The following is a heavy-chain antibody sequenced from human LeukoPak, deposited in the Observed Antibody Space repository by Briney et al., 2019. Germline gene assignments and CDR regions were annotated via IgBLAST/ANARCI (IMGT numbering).Heavy chain of an antibody. V-gene: IGHV1-69*04. CDR2: IIPILGIA. Sequence: GASVKVSCKASGGTFSSYAISWVRQAPGQGLEWMGRIIPILGIANYAQKFQGRVTITADKSTSTAYMELSSLRSEDTAAYYCARGMVQLERRTAFDYWGQGTLVTVSS. D-gene: IGHD1-1*01. J-gene: IGHJ4*02. CDR1: GGTFSSYA. CDR3: ARGMVQLERRTAFDY.